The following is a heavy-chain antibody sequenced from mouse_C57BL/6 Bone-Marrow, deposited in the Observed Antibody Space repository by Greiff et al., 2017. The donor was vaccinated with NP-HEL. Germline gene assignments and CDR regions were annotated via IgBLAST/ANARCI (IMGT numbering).Heavy chain of an antibody. V-gene: IGHV5-16*01. D-gene: IGHD1-1*02. CDR2: INYDGSST. CDR3: AREGGLYFDY. Sequence: DVKLVESEGGLVQPGSSMKLSCTASGFTFSDYYMAWVRQVPEKGLEWVANINYDGSSTYYLDSLKSRFIISRDNAKNILYLQMSSLKSEDTATYYCAREGGLYFDYWGQGTTLTVSS. CDR1: GFTFSDYY. J-gene: IGHJ2*01.